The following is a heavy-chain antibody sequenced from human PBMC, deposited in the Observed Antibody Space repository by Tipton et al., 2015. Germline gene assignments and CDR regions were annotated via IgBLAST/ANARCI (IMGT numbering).Heavy chain of an antibody. CDR3: AAYYGYYYGMDV. CDR2: IKSSGSPI. J-gene: IGHJ6*02. V-gene: IGHV3-11*01. Sequence: GSLRLSCAVSGFTFSDYSMSWIRQAPGKGLEWLSYIKSSGSPIYYADSVKGRFTISRDNAENSLYLQMNSLRAEDTAVYYCAAYYGYYYGMDVWGQGTTVTVSS. CDR1: GFTFSDYS.